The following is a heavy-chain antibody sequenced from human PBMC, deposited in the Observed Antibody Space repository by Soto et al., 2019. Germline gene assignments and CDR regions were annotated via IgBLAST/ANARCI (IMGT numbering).Heavy chain of an antibody. CDR3: ARDLRGSRVAPRYYYYGIDV. V-gene: IGHV3-33*01. Sequence: GGSLRLSCAASGFTFSSYGMHWVRQAPGKGLEWVAVIWYDGSNKYYADSVKGRFTISRDNSKNTLYLQMNSLRAEDTAVYYCARDLRGSRVAPRYYYYGIDVWGQGTTVTVSS. D-gene: IGHD3-9*01. CDR2: IWYDGSNK. CDR1: GFTFSSYG. J-gene: IGHJ6*01.